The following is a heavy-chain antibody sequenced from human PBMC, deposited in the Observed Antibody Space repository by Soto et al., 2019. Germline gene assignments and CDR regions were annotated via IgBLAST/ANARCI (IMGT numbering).Heavy chain of an antibody. D-gene: IGHD2-2*01. CDR1: GFTFSIYS. Sequence: GVSLRLYCTTSGFTFSIYSMNWVRTASGNGLEWFLYISSSSSTIYYADSVKGRFTISRDNAKNSLYLQMNSLRDEDMAVYYCARDPEDIVVVPAAYNWFDPWGQGT. CDR3: ARDPEDIVVVPAAYNWFDP. V-gene: IGHV3-48*02. CDR2: ISSSSSTI. J-gene: IGHJ5*02.